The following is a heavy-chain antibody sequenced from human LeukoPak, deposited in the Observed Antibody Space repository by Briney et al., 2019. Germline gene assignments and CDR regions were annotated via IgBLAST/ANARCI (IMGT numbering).Heavy chain of an antibody. CDR1: GFTFSSYA. D-gene: IGHD4-17*01. CDR2: IYYSGST. J-gene: IGHJ4*02. Sequence: PGGSLRLSCAASGFTFSSYAMSWIRQPPGKGLEWIGYIYYSGSTNYNPSLKSRVTISVDTSKNQFSLKLSSVTAADTAVYYCASGYGDYEVYWGQGTLVTVSS. CDR3: ASGYGDYEVY. V-gene: IGHV4-59*08.